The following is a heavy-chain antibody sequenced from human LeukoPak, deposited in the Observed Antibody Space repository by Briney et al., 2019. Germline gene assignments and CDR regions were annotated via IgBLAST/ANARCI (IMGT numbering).Heavy chain of an antibody. CDR1: GFTFSSYA. Sequence: PGGSLRLSCAASGFTFSSYAMSWVRQAPGKGLEWVSAISGSGGSTYYADSVKGRFTISRDNSKNTLYLQMNSLRAEDTAVYYCAKLEQQLVREEGYYYHGMDVWGQGTTVTVSS. J-gene: IGHJ6*02. CDR3: AKLEQQLVREEGYYYHGMDV. CDR2: ISGSGGST. D-gene: IGHD6-13*01. V-gene: IGHV3-23*01.